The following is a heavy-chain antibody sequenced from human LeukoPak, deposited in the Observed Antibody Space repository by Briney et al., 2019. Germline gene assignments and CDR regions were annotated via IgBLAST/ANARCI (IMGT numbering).Heavy chain of an antibody. CDR2: IYTSGST. V-gene: IGHV4-61*02. CDR1: GGSISSGSYY. D-gene: IGHD2-15*01. J-gene: IGHJ6*03. Sequence: PSETLSLTCTVSGGSISSGSYYWSWTRQPAGKGLEWIGRIYTSGSTNYNPSLKSRVTISVDTSKNQFSLKLSSVTAADTAVYYCARSVYCSGGSCYPGRGYYYYMDVWGKGTTVTVSS. CDR3: ARSVYCSGGSCYPGRGYYYYMDV.